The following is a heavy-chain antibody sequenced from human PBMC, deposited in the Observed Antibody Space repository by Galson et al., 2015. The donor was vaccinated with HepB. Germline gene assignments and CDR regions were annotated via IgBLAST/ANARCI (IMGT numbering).Heavy chain of an antibody. D-gene: IGHD6-19*01. V-gene: IGHV3-30*18. Sequence: SLRLSCAASGFTFSSYGMHWVRQAPGKGLEWVAVISYDGSNKYYADSVKGRFTISRDNSKSTLYLQMNSLRAEDTAVYYCAKDLGGWYLVYAFDIWGQGTMVTVSS. CDR3: AKDLGGWYLVYAFDI. J-gene: IGHJ3*02. CDR2: ISYDGSNK. CDR1: GFTFSSYG.